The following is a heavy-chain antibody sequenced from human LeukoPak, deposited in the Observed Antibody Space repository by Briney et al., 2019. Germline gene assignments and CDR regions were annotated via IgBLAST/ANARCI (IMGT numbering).Heavy chain of an antibody. Sequence: SETLSLTCTVSGGSISSSSYYWGWIRQPPGKGLEWIGSIYYSGSTYYNPSLKSRATISVDTSKNQFSLKLSSVTAADTPVYYCARHPEVAGTDFDCWGQGTLVTVSS. CDR1: GGSISSSSYY. J-gene: IGHJ4*02. V-gene: IGHV4-39*01. CDR2: IYYSGST. CDR3: ARHPEVAGTDFDC. D-gene: IGHD6-19*01.